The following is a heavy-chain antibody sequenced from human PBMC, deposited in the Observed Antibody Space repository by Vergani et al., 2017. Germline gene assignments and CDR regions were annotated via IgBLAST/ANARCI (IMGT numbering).Heavy chain of an antibody. Sequence: QITLKESGPTLVKPTQTLTLTCTFSGFSLSTSGVGVGWIRQPPGKALEWLALIYWDDDKRYSPSLKSRLTITKDTSKNQVVLTMTNMDPVDTATYYCAHSYDILTGKWGDFDYWGQGTLVTVSS. CDR2: IYWDDDK. J-gene: IGHJ4*02. D-gene: IGHD3-9*01. CDR1: GFSLSTSGVG. V-gene: IGHV2-5*02. CDR3: AHSYDILTGKWGDFDY.